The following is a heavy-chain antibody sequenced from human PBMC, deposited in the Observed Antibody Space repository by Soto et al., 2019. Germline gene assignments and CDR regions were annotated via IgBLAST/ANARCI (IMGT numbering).Heavy chain of an antibody. CDR2: IKGEADGGTT. D-gene: IGHD3-22*01. V-gene: IGHV3-15*01. Sequence: GGSLRLSCAASGFTFSNAWMSWVRQAPGKGLEWVGRIKGEADGGTTDYAAPVKGRITISRDHSKDTLYLQMNSLKTEDTAVYYCTTRLSNGYYNFDYWGQGTPVTVSS. CDR1: GFTFSNAW. J-gene: IGHJ4*02. CDR3: TTRLSNGYYNFDY.